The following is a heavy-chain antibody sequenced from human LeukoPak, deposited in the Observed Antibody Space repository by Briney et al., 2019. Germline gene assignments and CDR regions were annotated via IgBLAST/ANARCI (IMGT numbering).Heavy chain of an antibody. V-gene: IGHV1-8*01. J-gene: IGHJ5*02. CDR3: ARSPAGQVPTALRDP. Sequence: ASVKVSCRASGYTFTNYDINWVRQATGQGLEWMGWMNPNSGNTGYAQKFQGRVTMTRNPSITTAYIELSSLSSEDTAVYYCARSPAGQVPTALRDPWGQGTLVTVSS. D-gene: IGHD2-2*01. CDR2: MNPNSGNT. CDR1: GYTFTNYD.